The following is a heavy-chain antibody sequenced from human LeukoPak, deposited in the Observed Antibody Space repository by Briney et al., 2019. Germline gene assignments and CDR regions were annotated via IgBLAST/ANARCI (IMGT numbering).Heavy chain of an antibody. D-gene: IGHD5-18*01. CDR2: INHRGST. CDR3: ARVRYSSFDF. CDR1: GGTFTGYY. Sequence: SETLSLTCAVEGGTFTGYYWIWIRQSPEKGLEWVGEINHRGSTNYNPTFKSRVSLSVDSARTQFSLRLHSLTAADSAMYHCARVRYSSFDFWGQGILVTVSS. V-gene: IGHV4-34*01. J-gene: IGHJ4*01.